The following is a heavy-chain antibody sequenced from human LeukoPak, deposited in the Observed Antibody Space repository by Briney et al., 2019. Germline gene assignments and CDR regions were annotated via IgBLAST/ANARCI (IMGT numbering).Heavy chain of an antibody. D-gene: IGHD4-17*01. CDR2: ISGSGGST. CDR3: AKRANGDYLNYYYYYGMDV. V-gene: IGHV3-23*01. J-gene: IGHJ6*02. Sequence: PGGSLRLSCAASGFTFSSYAMSRVRQAPGKGLEWVSAISGSGGSTYYADSVKGRFTISRDNSKNTLYLQMNSLRAEDTAVYYCAKRANGDYLNYYYYYGMDVWGQGTTVTVSS. CDR1: GFTFSSYA.